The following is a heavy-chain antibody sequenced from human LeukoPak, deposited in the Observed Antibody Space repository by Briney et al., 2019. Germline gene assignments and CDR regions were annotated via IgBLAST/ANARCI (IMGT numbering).Heavy chain of an antibody. V-gene: IGHV3-23*01. Sequence: PGGSLRLSCAASGFTVSSNYMSWVRQAPGKGLEWVSGIIGGAGGTYYADSVKGRFTISRDNAKNTLYLQMNSLRAEDTAVYNCAKGDFYGSGRDYYYYMDVWGKGTTVTISS. CDR2: IIGGAGGT. J-gene: IGHJ6*03. CDR1: GFTVSSNY. CDR3: AKGDFYGSGRDYYYYMDV. D-gene: IGHD3-10*01.